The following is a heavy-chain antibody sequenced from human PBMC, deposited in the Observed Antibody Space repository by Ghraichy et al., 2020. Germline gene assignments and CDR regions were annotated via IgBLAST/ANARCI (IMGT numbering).Heavy chain of an antibody. D-gene: IGHD1-26*01. J-gene: IGHJ4*02. Sequence: GGSLRLSCAASGFTFTDYALSWVRQAPGKGLEWVSGATGRGGITYYADSVKGRFTISRDNSKNTLYLQMNTLILEDTAVYYCAKNLRPGGGYASDWGQGTLVTVSS. CDR1: GFTFTDYA. CDR3: AKNLRPGGGYASD. V-gene: IGHV3-23*01. CDR2: ATGRGGIT.